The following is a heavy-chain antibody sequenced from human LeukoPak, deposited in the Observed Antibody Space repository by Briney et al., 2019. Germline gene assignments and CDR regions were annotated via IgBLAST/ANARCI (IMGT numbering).Heavy chain of an antibody. D-gene: IGHD3-9*01. CDR2: IYTDSTI. CDR3: ARGAFDWLLPSDY. J-gene: IGHJ4*02. CDR1: GFTLSNYE. Sequence: GGSLRLSCAASGFTLSNYEFSWVRQAPGKGLEWVSHIYTDSTIYQADSVKGRFTISRDNAKNSLYLQMNSLRAEDTAVYYCARGAFDWLLPSDYWGQGTLVTVSS. V-gene: IGHV3-48*03.